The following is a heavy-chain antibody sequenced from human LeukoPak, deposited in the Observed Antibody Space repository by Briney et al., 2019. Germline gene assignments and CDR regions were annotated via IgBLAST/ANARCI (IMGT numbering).Heavy chain of an antibody. CDR2: FDPEDGET. J-gene: IGHJ6*02. CDR1: GYNLTELS. CDR3: ATGSWMTTGYYYYGMDV. Sequence: ASVKVSCKVSGYNLTELSMHWVRQAPGKGLEWMGGFDPEDGETIYAQKFQGRVTMTEDTSTDTAYMELSSLRSEDTAVYYCATGSWMTTGYYYYGMDVWGQGTTVTVSS. D-gene: IGHD4-11*01. V-gene: IGHV1-24*01.